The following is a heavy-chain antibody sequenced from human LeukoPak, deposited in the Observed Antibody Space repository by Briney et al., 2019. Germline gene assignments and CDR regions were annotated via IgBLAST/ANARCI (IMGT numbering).Heavy chain of an antibody. V-gene: IGHV3-64*01. CDR2: ISSNGDAT. CDR3: ARGGGYRGYGQDY. CDR1: GFTFCSYA. Sequence: GGSLRLSCAASGFTFCSYAMHWVRQAPGKGLEYVSAISSNGDATYYANSVEGRFTISRDNSKNTLYLQMGSLRVEDMAVYYCARGGGYRGYGQDYWGQGTLVTVSS. J-gene: IGHJ4*02. D-gene: IGHD5-12*01.